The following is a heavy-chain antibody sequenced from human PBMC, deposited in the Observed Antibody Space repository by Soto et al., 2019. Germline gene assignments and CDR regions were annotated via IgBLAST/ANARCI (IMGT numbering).Heavy chain of an antibody. CDR3: TRGPGNLDAFDI. J-gene: IGHJ3*02. CDR1: GFTFGIYA. D-gene: IGHD1-1*01. Sequence: LRLSCSASGFTFGIYAMIWVRQAPGKGLEWVGFIRSEPYGGTTENAASVKGRFTISRDDSKSIAYLQMNSLKTEDTDLYYCTRGPGNLDAFDIWGQGTMVTVS. CDR2: IRSEPYGGTT. V-gene: IGHV3-49*04.